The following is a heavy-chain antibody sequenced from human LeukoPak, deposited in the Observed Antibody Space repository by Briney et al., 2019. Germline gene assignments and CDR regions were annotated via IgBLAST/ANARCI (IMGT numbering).Heavy chain of an antibody. CDR3: ASGDYGDYVGY. D-gene: IGHD4-17*01. CDR2: IYYSGST. CDR1: GGSISSSSYY. J-gene: IGHJ4*02. V-gene: IGHV4-39*07. Sequence: SETLSLTCTVSGGSISSSSYYWGWIRQPPGKGLEWIGSIYYSGSTYYNPSLKSRVTISVDTSKNQFSLKLSSMTAADTAVYYCASGDYGDYVGYWGQGTLVTVSS.